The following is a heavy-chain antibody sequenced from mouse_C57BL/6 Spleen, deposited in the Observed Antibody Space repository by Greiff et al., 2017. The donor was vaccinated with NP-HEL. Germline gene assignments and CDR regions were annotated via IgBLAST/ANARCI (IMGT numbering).Heavy chain of an antibody. Sequence: EVQLQQSGPELVKPGASVKISCKASGYTFTDYYMNWVKQSHGKSLEWIGDINPNNGGTSYNQKFKGKATLTVDKSSSTAYMELRSLTSEDSAVYYCARMINYYGSSYLDYWGQGTTLTVSS. J-gene: IGHJ2*01. V-gene: IGHV1-26*01. CDR1: GYTFTDYY. CDR2: INPNNGGT. D-gene: IGHD1-1*01. CDR3: ARMINYYGSSYLDY.